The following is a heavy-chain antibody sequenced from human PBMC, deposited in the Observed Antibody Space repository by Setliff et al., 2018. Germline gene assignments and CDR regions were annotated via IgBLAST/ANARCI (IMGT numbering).Heavy chain of an antibody. CDR2: INHSGST. CDR3: ARRGQGFNIPFDY. J-gene: IGHJ4*02. CDR1: GGSFSGYY. Sequence: SETLSLTCAVYGGSFSGYYWSWIRQPPGKGVEWIGEINHSGSTNYNPSPKSRVTITLDTSKNQFSLKLSSVTAADTAVYYCARRGQGFNIPFDYWGQGTLVTVSS. V-gene: IGHV4-34*01.